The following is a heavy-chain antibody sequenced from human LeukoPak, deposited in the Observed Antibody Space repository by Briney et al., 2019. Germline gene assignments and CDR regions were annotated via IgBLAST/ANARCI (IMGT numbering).Heavy chain of an antibody. CDR1: GFTFSSYW. J-gene: IGHJ5*02. CDR2: IKQDGSEK. Sequence: GGSLRLSCAASGFTFSSYWMSWVRQAPGKGLEWVANIKQDGSEKYYVDSVKGRFTISRDNAKNSLYLQMNSLRAEDTAVYYCARDSQYYYGSGSYVNWFDPWGQGTLVTVSS. CDR3: ARDSQYYYGSGSYVNWFDP. V-gene: IGHV3-7*01. D-gene: IGHD3-10*01.